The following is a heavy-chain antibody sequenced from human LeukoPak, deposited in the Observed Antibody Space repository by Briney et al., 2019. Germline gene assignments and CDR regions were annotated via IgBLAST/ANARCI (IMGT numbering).Heavy chain of an antibody. V-gene: IGHV4-34*01. CDR3: ARDDYYAFDI. CDR2: INHSGST. J-gene: IGHJ3*02. D-gene: IGHD4-11*01. Sequence: SETLSLTCTVSGGSINSFYWSWIRQPPGKGLEWIGEINHSGSTNYNPSLKSRVTISVDTSKNQFSLKLSSVTAADTAVYYCARDDYYAFDIWGQGTMVTVSS. CDR1: GGSINSFY.